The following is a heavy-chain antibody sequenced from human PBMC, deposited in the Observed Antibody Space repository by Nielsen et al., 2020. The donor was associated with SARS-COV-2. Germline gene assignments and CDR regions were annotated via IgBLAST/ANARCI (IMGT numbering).Heavy chain of an antibody. D-gene: IGHD6-13*01. Sequence: SETLSLTCAVYGGSFSGYYWSWIRQPPGKGLEWIGEINHSGSTNYNPSLKSRVTISVDTSKNQFSLKLSSVTTADTAVYYCARADISSSWLFDYWGQGTLVTVSS. CDR3: ARADISSSWLFDY. J-gene: IGHJ4*02. V-gene: IGHV4-34*01. CDR2: INHSGST. CDR1: GGSFSGYY.